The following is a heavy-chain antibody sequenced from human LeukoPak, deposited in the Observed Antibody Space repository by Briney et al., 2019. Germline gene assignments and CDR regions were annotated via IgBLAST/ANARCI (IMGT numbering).Heavy chain of an antibody. CDR3: ARDQIEYSSSELTGFRAI. CDR2: IYTSGST. Sequence: SQTLSLTCTVSGGSISSGSYYWSWIRQPAGKGLEWIGRIYTSGSTNYNPSLKSRVTISVDTSKNQFSLKLSSVTAADTAVYYCARDQIEYSSSELTGFRAIWGQGTLVTVSS. CDR1: GGSISSGSYY. D-gene: IGHD6-6*01. V-gene: IGHV4-61*02. J-gene: IGHJ4*02.